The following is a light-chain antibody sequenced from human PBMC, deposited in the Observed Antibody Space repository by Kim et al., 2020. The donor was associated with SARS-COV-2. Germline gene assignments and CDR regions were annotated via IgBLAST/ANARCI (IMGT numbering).Light chain of an antibody. CDR3: GADHGSGSNFVSV. CDR2: VGTGGIVG. CDR1: SGYSNYK. Sequence: CTLSSGYSNYKVDWYQQRPGKGPRFVMRVGTGGIVGSKGDGIPDRFSVLGSGLNRYLTIKNIQEEDESDYHCGADHGSGSNFVSVFGGGTQLTVL. V-gene: IGLV9-49*01. J-gene: IGLJ2*01.